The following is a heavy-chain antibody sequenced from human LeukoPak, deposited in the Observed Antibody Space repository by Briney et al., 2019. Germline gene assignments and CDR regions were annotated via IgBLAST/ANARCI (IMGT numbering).Heavy chain of an antibody. D-gene: IGHD3-10*01. Sequence: ASVKVSCKVSGYTLTELSMHWVRQAPGKGLEWMGGFDPEDGETIYAQKFQGRVTMTEDTSTDTAYMELSSLRSEDTAVYYCASYYGSGSRWAFDIWGQGTMVTLSS. CDR2: FDPEDGET. J-gene: IGHJ3*02. CDR1: GYTLTELS. CDR3: ASYYGSGSRWAFDI. V-gene: IGHV1-24*01.